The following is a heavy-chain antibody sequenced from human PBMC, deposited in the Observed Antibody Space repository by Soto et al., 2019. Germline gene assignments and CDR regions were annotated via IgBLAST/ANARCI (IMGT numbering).Heavy chain of an antibody. Sequence: EVQLVESGGGVVQPGRSLRLSCTGSGFTFDDYAMYWVRQRPGAGLEWVAGISWSSGNIAHADSVKGRFTVSRDNDMSSLYLQMSSLRVEDTAMYYCARGGSGALTAAAGRTNWFDSWGQGTLVIVSS. CDR1: GFTFDDYA. CDR3: ARGGSGALTAAAGRTNWFDS. V-gene: IGHV3-9*01. D-gene: IGHD6-13*01. CDR2: ISWSSGNI. J-gene: IGHJ5*01.